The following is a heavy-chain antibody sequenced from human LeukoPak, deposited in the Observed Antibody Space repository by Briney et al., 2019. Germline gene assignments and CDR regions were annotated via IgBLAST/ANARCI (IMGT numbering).Heavy chain of an antibody. D-gene: IGHD3-9*01. CDR1: GGSISSSSYY. J-gene: IGHJ4*02. CDR3: ARVLDETYYDILTGYGLLDY. CDR2: IYYSGST. V-gene: IGHV4-39*01. Sequence: SETLSLTCTVSGGSISSSSYYWGWIRQPPGKGLEWIGSIYYSGSTYYNPSLKSRVTISVYTSKNQFSLKLSSVTAADTAVYYCARVLDETYYDILTGYGLLDYWGQGTLVTVSS.